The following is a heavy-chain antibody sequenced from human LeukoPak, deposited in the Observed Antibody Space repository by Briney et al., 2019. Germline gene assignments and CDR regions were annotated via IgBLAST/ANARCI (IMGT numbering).Heavy chain of an antibody. D-gene: IGHD6-13*01. CDR1: GGSISSYY. J-gene: IGHJ4*02. Sequence: SETLSLTCTVSGGSISSYYWSWIRQPPGKGLEWIGYIYHSGSTNYNPSLKSRVTISVDTSKNQFSLKLSSVTAADTAVYYCARNPGYSSSWYSDYWGQGTLVTVSS. CDR2: IYHSGST. CDR3: ARNPGYSSSWYSDY. V-gene: IGHV4-59*12.